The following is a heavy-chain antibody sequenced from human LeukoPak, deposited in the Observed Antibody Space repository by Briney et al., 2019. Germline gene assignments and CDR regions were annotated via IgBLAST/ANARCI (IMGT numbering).Heavy chain of an antibody. V-gene: IGHV3-7*04. CDR2: INQDASSI. Sequence: PGGSLRLSCAASGFTFSSYWMSWVRQAPDKGLERVANINQDASSINYAGSVKGRFTISRDNAKKSLYLQMNSLRAEDTAVYYCARTGYIDEGFDYWGQGTLVTVSS. CDR3: ARTGYIDEGFDY. J-gene: IGHJ4*02. CDR1: GFTFSSYW. D-gene: IGHD1-1*01.